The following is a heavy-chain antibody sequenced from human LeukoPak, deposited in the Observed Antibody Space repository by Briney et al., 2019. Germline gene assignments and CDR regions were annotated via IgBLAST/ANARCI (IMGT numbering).Heavy chain of an antibody. V-gene: IGHV4-38-2*02. Sequence: SETLSVTCTVSGYSISSGSYWGWIRQPPGKGLEWIGSIYHSGSTYYNPSLKSRVTISVDTSKNQFSLKLSSVTAADTAVYYCARGPIIVGATYFDYWGQGTLVTVSS. J-gene: IGHJ4*02. CDR3: ARGPIIVGATYFDY. CDR1: GYSISSGSY. CDR2: IYHSGST. D-gene: IGHD1-26*01.